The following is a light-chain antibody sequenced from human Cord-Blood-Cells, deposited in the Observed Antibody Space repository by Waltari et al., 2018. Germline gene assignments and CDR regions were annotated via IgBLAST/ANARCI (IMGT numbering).Light chain of an antibody. J-gene: IGKJ4*01. CDR1: QSVSSSY. CDR3: CQYGSSPLLT. CDR2: GAS. Sequence: EIVLTPSPAPLSLSPQGKAPLSSRASQSVSSSYLAWYQQKPGQAPSLLIYGASSRAPGITDSFSGGGSGTDFFLIISSLVPDDFAVYYCCQYGSSPLLTFGGGTKVEIK. V-gene: IGKV3-20*01.